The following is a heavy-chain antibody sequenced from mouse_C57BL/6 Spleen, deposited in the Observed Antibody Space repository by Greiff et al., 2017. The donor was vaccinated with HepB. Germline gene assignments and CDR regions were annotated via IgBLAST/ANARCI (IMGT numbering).Heavy chain of an antibody. Sequence: EVMLVESGGGLVQPGGSLKLSCAASGFTFSDYGMAWVRQAPRKGPEWVAFISNLAYSIYYADTVTGRFTISRENAKNTLYLEMSSLRSEDTAMYYCARLTGSWFAYWGQGTLVTVSA. V-gene: IGHV5-15*01. D-gene: IGHD4-1*01. CDR2: ISNLAYSI. CDR3: ARLTGSWFAY. CDR1: GFTFSDYG. J-gene: IGHJ3*01.